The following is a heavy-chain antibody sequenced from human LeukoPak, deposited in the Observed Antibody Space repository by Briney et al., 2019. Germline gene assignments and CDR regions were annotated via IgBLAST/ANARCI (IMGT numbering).Heavy chain of an antibody. Sequence: GASVKVSCKASGYTFTSYYMHWVRQAPGQGLEWMGIISPSGGSASYAQEFQGRVTMTRDTSTSTVYMELSSLKSEDTAVYYCASGQLRIAAAGTQGLPTHWGQGTLVTVSS. J-gene: IGHJ4*02. CDR3: ASGQLRIAAAGTQGLPTH. V-gene: IGHV1-46*01. D-gene: IGHD6-13*01. CDR1: GYTFTSYY. CDR2: ISPSGGSA.